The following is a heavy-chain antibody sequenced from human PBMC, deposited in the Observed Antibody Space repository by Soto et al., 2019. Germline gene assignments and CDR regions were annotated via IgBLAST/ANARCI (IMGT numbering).Heavy chain of an antibody. CDR1: GGSISSYY. CDR2: IYYSGST. D-gene: IGHD1-1*01. CDR3: ARVWTFHWYFDL. Sequence: QVQLQESGPGLVKPSETLSLTCTVSGGSISSYYWSWIRQPPGKGLEWIGYIYYSGSTNYNPSLKSRVTISVDTSKTQSSLKLSSVTAADTAVYYCARVWTFHWYFDLWGRGTLVTVSS. J-gene: IGHJ2*01. V-gene: IGHV4-59*01.